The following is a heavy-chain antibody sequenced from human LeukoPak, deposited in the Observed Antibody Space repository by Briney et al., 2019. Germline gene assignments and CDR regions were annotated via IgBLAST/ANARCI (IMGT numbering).Heavy chain of an antibody. CDR3: ASLYYYDSSGRSFGDY. D-gene: IGHD3-22*01. CDR1: GGSISSYY. Sequence: SETLSLTCTVSGGSISSYYWSWIRQPAGKGLEWIGRIYTSGSTNYNPSLESRVTMSVDTSKNQFSLKLSSVTAADTAVYYCASLYYYDSSGRSFGDYWGQGTLVTVSS. CDR2: IYTSGST. J-gene: IGHJ4*02. V-gene: IGHV4-4*07.